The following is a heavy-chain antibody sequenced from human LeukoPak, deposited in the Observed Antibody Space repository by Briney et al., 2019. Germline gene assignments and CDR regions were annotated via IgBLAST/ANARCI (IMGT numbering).Heavy chain of an antibody. J-gene: IGHJ4*02. CDR3: VKDRPWITIFGALDS. CDR1: GFTFSSCV. CDR2: ISSNGGTT. Sequence: SGGSLRLSCSASGFTFSSCVMHWVRQAPGKGLEYVSSISSNGGTTYYADSVKGRFTISRDNSKNTLYLQMSSLRADDTAVYYCVKDRPWITIFGALDSWAQGTLVPVSS. V-gene: IGHV3-64D*09. D-gene: IGHD3-3*01.